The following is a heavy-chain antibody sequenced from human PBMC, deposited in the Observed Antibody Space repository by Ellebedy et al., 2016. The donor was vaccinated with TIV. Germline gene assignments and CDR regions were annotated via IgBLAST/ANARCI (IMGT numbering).Heavy chain of an antibody. Sequence: SVKVSXKASGYTFTSYYMHWVRQAPGQGLEWMGGIIPIFGTANYAQKFQGRVTITADESTSTAYMEPSSLRSEDTAVYYCARVGGRRYYYYYYGMDVWGQGTTVTVSS. CDR3: ARVGGRRYYYYYYGMDV. CDR2: IIPIFGTA. D-gene: IGHD1-26*01. J-gene: IGHJ6*02. V-gene: IGHV1-69*13. CDR1: GYTFTSYY.